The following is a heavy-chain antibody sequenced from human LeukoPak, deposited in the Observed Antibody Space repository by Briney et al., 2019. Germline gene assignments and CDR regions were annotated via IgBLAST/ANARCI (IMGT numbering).Heavy chain of an antibody. Sequence: ASVKVSCKTFGFSFSTFYIHWLRRAPGQGLEWMGIIHPNGFITSYAQRFKGRVSMTRDPSTSTVYMELSSLIFDDTAVYYCARTRSSSGYLDVWGTGTTVTVSS. J-gene: IGHJ6*03. D-gene: IGHD3-10*01. CDR3: ARTRSSSGYLDV. V-gene: IGHV1-46*01. CDR1: GFSFSTFY. CDR2: IHPNGFIT.